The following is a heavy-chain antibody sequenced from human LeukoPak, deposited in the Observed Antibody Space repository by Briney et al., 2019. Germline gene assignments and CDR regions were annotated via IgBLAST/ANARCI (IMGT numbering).Heavy chain of an antibody. J-gene: IGHJ3*02. CDR3: ASPYCSGGSCYSADFDAFGI. CDR1: GYTFTSYD. Sequence: ASVKVSCKASGYTFTSYDINWVRQATGQGLEWMGWMNPNSGNTGYAQKFQGRVTMTRNTSISTAYMELSSLRSEDTAVYYCASPYCSGGSCYSADFDAFGIWGQGTMVTVSS. V-gene: IGHV1-8*01. CDR2: MNPNSGNT. D-gene: IGHD2-15*01.